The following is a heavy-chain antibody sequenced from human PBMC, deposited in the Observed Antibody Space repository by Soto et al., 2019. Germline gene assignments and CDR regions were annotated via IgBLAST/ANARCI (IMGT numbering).Heavy chain of an antibody. CDR3: AWGNILTGYYFVGASGDAFDI. Sequence: ASVKVSCKASGYTFTSYGISWVRQAPGQGLEWMGWISAYNGNTNYAQKHQGRVTMTTDTSTSTAYMELRSLRSDDTAVYYCAWGNILTGYYFVGASGDAFDIWGQGTMVTVSS. J-gene: IGHJ3*02. V-gene: IGHV1-18*01. D-gene: IGHD3-9*01. CDR2: ISAYNGNT. CDR1: GYTFTSYG.